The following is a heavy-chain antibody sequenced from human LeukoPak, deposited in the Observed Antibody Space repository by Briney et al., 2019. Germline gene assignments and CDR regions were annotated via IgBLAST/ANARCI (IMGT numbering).Heavy chain of an antibody. J-gene: IGHJ5*02. CDR1: GYSFIDYG. Sequence: AASVKVSCKVSGYSFIDYGISWVRQAPGQGLEWMGLINPSGSSTLYAQKFQGRVTMTRDMSTTTDYMELSSLRSEDTAVYYCARDNSVGDIAWWFDPWGQGTLVTVSS. D-gene: IGHD3-16*02. V-gene: IGHV1-46*01. CDR2: INPSGSST. CDR3: ARDNSVGDIAWWFDP.